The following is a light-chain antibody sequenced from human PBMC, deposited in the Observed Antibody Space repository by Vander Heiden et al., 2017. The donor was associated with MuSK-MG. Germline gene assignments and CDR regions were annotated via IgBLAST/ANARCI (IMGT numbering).Light chain of an antibody. J-gene: IGLJ1*01. CDR1: SSDVGGYNY. CDR2: DVS. Sequence: QSALPQPASVSGSPGQSLPISCTATSSDVGGYNYVSWYQKHPGNAHKLMIYDVSNRPAGVSNRFSGSKSGNTASLTISGLQAEDEAEYYGSSYTSSSTRVFGTGTKFTVL. CDR3: SSYTSSSTRV. V-gene: IGLV2-14*01.